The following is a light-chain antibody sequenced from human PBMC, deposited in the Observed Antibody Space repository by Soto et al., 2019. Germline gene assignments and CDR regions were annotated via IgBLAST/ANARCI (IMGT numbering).Light chain of an antibody. CDR3: QRLNTYPLT. Sequence: IQRTQAPHGRSPSVGGRASSACRASQGISSALAWYQQKPGKAPKLLIYAASTLQSGVPSRFSGSGSATDLTLTLSSLQPEAFATYFCQRLNTYPLTLGGGTKVDIK. CDR1: QGISSA. CDR2: AAS. J-gene: IGKJ4*01. V-gene: IGKV1-13*02.